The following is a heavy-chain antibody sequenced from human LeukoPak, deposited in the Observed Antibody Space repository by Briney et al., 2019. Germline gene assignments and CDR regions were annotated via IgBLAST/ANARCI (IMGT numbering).Heavy chain of an antibody. J-gene: IGHJ6*03. CDR2: INPNSGGT. CDR3: ARDSGINYYMDV. Sequence: ASVKVSCKASGYTFTGYYMHWVRQAPGQGLEWMGWINPNSGGTNYAQKFQGRVTMTRDKSIRTAYMELSSLRSEDTAVYYCARDSGINYYMDVWGKGTTVTVSS. CDR1: GYTFTGYY. D-gene: IGHD3-10*01. V-gene: IGHV1-2*02.